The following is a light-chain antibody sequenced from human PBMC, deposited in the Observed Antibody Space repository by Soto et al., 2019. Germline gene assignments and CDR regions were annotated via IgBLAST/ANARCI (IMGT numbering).Light chain of an antibody. V-gene: IGLV1-40*01. CDR3: QSFDSSLRDYV. Sequence: QSVLTQPPSVSGAPGQRVTISCTGSSSNIGAGYDVHWYQQLPGTAPKLLIYRNDNRPSGVPDRFSGSKSGTSASLAITGLRAEDEADYYCQSFDSSLRDYVFGTGTKLTVL. J-gene: IGLJ1*01. CDR2: RND. CDR1: SSNIGAGYD.